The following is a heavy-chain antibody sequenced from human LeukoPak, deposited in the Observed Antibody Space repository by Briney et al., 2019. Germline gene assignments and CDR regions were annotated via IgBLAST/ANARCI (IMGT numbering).Heavy chain of an antibody. V-gene: IGHV4-59*01. Sequence: PSETLSLTCTVSGGSISSYYWSWIRQPPGKGLEWIGYIYYSGSTNYNPSLKSRVTISVDTSKNQFSLKLSSVTAADTAVYYCARDGCYGSGSHTAYFDYWGQGTLVTVSS. CDR1: GGSISSYY. CDR3: ARDGCYGSGSHTAYFDY. D-gene: IGHD3-10*01. CDR2: IYYSGST. J-gene: IGHJ4*02.